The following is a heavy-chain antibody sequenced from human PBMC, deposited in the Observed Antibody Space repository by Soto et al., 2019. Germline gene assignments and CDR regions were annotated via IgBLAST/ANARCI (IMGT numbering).Heavy chain of an antibody. D-gene: IGHD3-10*01. Sequence: ASVKVSCKESGYTFTSYYMHWVRQAPRQGLEWMGIINPSGGSTSYAQKFQGRVTMTRDTSTSTVYMELSSLRSEDTAVYYCARERGPSYYYGSGSSPWFDPWGQETLVTVSS. CDR3: ARERGPSYYYGSGSSPWFDP. CDR1: GYTFTSYY. J-gene: IGHJ5*02. V-gene: IGHV1-46*03. CDR2: INPSGGST.